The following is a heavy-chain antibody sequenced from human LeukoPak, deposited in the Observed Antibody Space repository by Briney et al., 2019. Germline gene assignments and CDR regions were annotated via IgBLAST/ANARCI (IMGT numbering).Heavy chain of an antibody. CDR1: GVTVSSNSGD. J-gene: IGHJ6*03. CDR3: ARGYYYMGV. Sequence: SQTLSLTCAISGVTVSSNSGDWNWIRQSPSRGLEWLGKTYYRSKWYNDYAVSVKSRLTINSDTSKNQFSLQLNSVTPEDTAVYYCARGYYYMGVWGKGTTVTISS. CDR2: TYYRSKWYN. V-gene: IGHV6-1*01.